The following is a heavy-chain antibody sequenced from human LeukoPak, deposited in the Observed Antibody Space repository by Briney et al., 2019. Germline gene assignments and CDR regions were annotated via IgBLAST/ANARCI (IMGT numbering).Heavy chain of an antibody. D-gene: IGHD4-17*01. J-gene: IGHJ5*02. CDR3: ARDSYGDYSNWFDP. CDR1: GFTFDDYA. CDR2: ISWNSGSI. Sequence: GGSLRLSCAASGFTFDDYAMHWVRQAPGKGLEWVSGISWNSGSIGYADSVKGRFTISRDNAKNSLYLQMNSLRAEDTAVYCCARDSYGDYSNWFDPWGQGTLVTVSS. V-gene: IGHV3-9*01.